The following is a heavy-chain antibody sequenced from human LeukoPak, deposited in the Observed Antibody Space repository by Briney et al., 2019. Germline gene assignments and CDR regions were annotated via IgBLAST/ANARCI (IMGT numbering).Heavy chain of an antibody. Sequence: GGSLRLSCAASGFTFSSSAMTWVRQAPGKGLEWVSGISGGGGTTYYADSAKGRFTISRDNSKKTLYLQMNSLRAEDTAVYYCAKDPGDYDSSPDAFDIWGQGTMVTVSS. CDR3: AKDPGDYDSSPDAFDI. V-gene: IGHV3-23*01. CDR1: GFTFSSSA. J-gene: IGHJ3*02. CDR2: ISGGGGTT. D-gene: IGHD3-22*01.